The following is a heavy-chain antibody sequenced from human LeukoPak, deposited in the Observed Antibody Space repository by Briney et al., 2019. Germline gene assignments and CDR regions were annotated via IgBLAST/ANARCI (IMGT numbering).Heavy chain of an antibody. Sequence: GGSLRLSCAASGFTFSNYAMSWVRQAPGRGLGWVSTISGGGGSTYFTDSAKGRFTISRDNSKNTLHLQMNSLRAEDTALYYCARNDRYSSSPRYYFDYWGQGTLVTVSS. V-gene: IGHV3-23*01. CDR3: ARNDRYSSSPRYYFDY. D-gene: IGHD6-13*01. CDR2: ISGGGGST. CDR1: GFTFSNYA. J-gene: IGHJ4*02.